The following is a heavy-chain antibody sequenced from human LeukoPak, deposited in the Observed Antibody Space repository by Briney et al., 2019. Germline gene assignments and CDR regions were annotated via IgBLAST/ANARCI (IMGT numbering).Heavy chain of an antibody. CDR1: GGSINNYH. V-gene: IGHV4-59*01. CDR2: ISYSGTT. CDR3: ARDINYYGSGSYVAAFDI. Sequence: SETLSLTCTVSGGSINNYHWGWIRQPPGKGLEWIGYISYSGTTNYNPSLKSRVTISVDMSKSQFSLKLNSVTAADTAVYYCARDINYYGSGSYVAAFDIWGQGTVVTVSS. D-gene: IGHD3-10*01. J-gene: IGHJ3*02.